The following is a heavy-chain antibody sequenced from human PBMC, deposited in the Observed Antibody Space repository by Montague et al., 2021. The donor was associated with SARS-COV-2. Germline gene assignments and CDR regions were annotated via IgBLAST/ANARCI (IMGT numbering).Heavy chain of an antibody. CDR1: GGSISSGTW. CDR2: ISHSGGT. V-gene: IGHV4-4*02. D-gene: IGHD1-26*01. CDR3: ARLSSDIGGYFWFDP. Sequence: SETLSLTCCVTGGSISSGTWWTWVRQPPGKGLEWIGEISHSGGTNYNPSLKSRVTISVDKSKNQFSLNLNSVTAADTAVYYCARLSSDIGGYFWFDPWGQGTLVSVSS. J-gene: IGHJ5*02.